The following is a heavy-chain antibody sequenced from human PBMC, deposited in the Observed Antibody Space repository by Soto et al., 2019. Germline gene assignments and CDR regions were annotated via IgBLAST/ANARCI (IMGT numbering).Heavy chain of an antibody. CDR1: SSYA. Sequence: QVQLVESGGGVVQPGNSLRLSCAAFSSYAMHWVRQAPGKGLEWVAIISYDGRSIFYADSVKGRFTISRDKSKNTLYLQMNSLRGDDTAVYYCARERGTYDYWYGMDVW. D-gene: IGHD3-3*01. CDR3: ARERGTYDYWYGMDV. V-gene: IGHV3-30*04. CDR2: ISYDGRSI. J-gene: IGHJ6*01.